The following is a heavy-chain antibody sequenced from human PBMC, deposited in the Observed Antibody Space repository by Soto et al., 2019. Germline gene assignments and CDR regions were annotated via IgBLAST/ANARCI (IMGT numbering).Heavy chain of an antibody. Sequence: PGESLKISCKGSGYGFTSYWISWVRQMPGKGLEWMGRIDPSDSYTNYSPSFQGHVTISADKSISTAYLQWSSLKASDTAMYYCARLDGYNTSSYPWGQGTLVTVSS. CDR3: ARLDGYNTSSYP. V-gene: IGHV5-10-1*01. CDR2: IDPSDSYT. J-gene: IGHJ5*02. CDR1: GYGFTSYW. D-gene: IGHD5-12*01.